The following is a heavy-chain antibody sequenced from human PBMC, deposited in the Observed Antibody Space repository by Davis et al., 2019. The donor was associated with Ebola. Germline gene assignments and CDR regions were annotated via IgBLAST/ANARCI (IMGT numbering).Heavy chain of an antibody. Sequence: GGSLRLSCAASGFTFSSYAMSWVRQAPGKGLEWVSAISGSGGSTYYADSVKGRFTISRDNSKNTLYLQMNSLRAEDTAVYYCAKDLPNEYQLLYVEGLALDYWGQGTLVTVSS. D-gene: IGHD2-2*02. CDR1: GFTFSSYA. CDR2: ISGSGGST. CDR3: AKDLPNEYQLLYVEGLALDY. V-gene: IGHV3-23*01. J-gene: IGHJ4*02.